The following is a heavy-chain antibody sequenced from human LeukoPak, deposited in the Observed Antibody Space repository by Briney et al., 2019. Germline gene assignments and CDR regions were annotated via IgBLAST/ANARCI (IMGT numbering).Heavy chain of an antibody. CDR3: ARDWGGLRFLEWSHKGYWFDP. D-gene: IGHD3-3*01. CDR2: IIPILGIA. J-gene: IGHJ5*02. V-gene: IGHV1-69*04. CDR1: GYTFTSYD. Sequence: GASVKVSCKASGYTFTSYDINWVRQATGQGLEWMGRIIPILGIANCAQKFQGRVTITADKSTSTAYMELSSLRSEDTAVYYCARDWGGLRFLEWSHKGYWFDPWGQGTLVTVSS.